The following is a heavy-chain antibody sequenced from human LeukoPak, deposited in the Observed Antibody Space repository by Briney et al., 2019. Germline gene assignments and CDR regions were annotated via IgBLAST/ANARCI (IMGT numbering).Heavy chain of an antibody. Sequence: PGGSLRLSCAAPGFTFSSYSMNWVRQAPGKGLEWVSSISSSSSYIYYADSVKGRFTISRDNAKNSLYLQMNSLRAEDTAVYYCARGKRMVRGVIKGISDYWGQGTLVTVSS. J-gene: IGHJ4*02. CDR2: ISSSSSYI. CDR3: ARGKRMVRGVIKGISDY. CDR1: GFTFSSYS. D-gene: IGHD3-10*01. V-gene: IGHV3-21*01.